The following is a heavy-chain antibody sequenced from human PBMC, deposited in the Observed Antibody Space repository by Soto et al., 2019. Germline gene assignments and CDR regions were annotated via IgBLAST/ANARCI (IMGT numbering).Heavy chain of an antibody. CDR3: ARAQLLQSMSYYYYYMDV. J-gene: IGHJ6*03. V-gene: IGHV4-4*02. CDR1: SVSISSSNW. CDR2: IYHSGST. D-gene: IGHD2-2*01. Sequence: PSETLSLTCAVSSVSISSSNWWSWVRQPPGKGLEWIGEIYHSGSTNYNPSLKSRVTISVDTSKNQFSLKLSSVTAADTAVYYCARAQLLQSMSYYYYYMDVWGKGTTVTVSS.